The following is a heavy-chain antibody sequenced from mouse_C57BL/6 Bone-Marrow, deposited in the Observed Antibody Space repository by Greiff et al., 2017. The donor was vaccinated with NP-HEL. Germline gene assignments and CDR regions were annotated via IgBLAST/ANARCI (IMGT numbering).Heavy chain of an antibody. CDR2: IHPNSGST. D-gene: IGHD2-12*01. Sequence: QVQLKQSGAELVKPGASVKLSCKASGYTFTSYWMHWVKQRPGQGLEWIGMIHPNSGSTNYNEKFKSKATLTVDKSSSTAYMQLSSLTSEDSAVYYCARLRPWYFDVWGTGTTVTVSS. J-gene: IGHJ1*03. V-gene: IGHV1-64*01. CDR1: GYTFTSYW. CDR3: ARLRPWYFDV.